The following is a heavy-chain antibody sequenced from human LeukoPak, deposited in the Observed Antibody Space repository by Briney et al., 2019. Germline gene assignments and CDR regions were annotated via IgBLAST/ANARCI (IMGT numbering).Heavy chain of an antibody. D-gene: IGHD3-10*01. Sequence: SETLSLTCTVSGGSISSSSYYWGWIRHPPGQGLEWIGSIYYSGSTYYNPSLKSRVTISVDTSKNQFSLKLRSVTAADTAVYYCTSFYGSGGLWGQGTLVTVSS. J-gene: IGHJ4*02. CDR3: TSFYGSGGL. CDR1: GGSISSSSYY. CDR2: IYYSGST. V-gene: IGHV4-39*01.